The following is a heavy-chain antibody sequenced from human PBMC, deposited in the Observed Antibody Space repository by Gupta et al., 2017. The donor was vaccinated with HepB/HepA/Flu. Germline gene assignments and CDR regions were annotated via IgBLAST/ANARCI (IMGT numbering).Heavy chain of an antibody. Sequence: GGSFSGYYWSWIRQPPGKGLEWIGEIKHSGSTNYNPSLKSRVTISVDTSKNQFSLKLSSVTAADTAVYYCASVKRTPRNLGVVMFAGWFDPWGQGTLVTVSS. D-gene: IGHD3-3*01. CDR3: ASVKRTPRNLGVVMFAGWFDP. V-gene: IGHV4-34*01. CDR2: IKHSGST. CDR1: GGSFSGYY. J-gene: IGHJ5*02.